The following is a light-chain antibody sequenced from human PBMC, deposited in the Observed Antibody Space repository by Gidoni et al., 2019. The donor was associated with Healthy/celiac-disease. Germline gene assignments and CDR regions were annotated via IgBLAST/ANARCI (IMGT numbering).Light chain of an antibody. Sequence: QSVLTQPPSVSVAPGQRVTISCTGSSTNIGAGYDVHWYQQLPGTAPKLLIDGNSNRPSGVPDRFSGSKSGTSASLAITGLQAEDEADYYCQSYDSSLSGPVVFGGGTKLTVL. CDR2: GNS. J-gene: IGLJ2*01. CDR1: STNIGAGYD. CDR3: QSYDSSLSGPVV. V-gene: IGLV1-40*01.